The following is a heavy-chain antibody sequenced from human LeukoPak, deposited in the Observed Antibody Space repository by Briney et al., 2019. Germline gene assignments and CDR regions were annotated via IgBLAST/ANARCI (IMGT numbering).Heavy chain of an antibody. Sequence: GGSLRLSCAASGSTFSSYSMNWVRQAPGKGLEWVSSISSSSSYIYYADSVKGRFTISRDNAKNSLYLQMNSLRAEDTAVYYCAKEVANGLDRIAAAYYYYYGMDVWGQGTTVTVSS. CDR3: AKEVANGLDRIAAAYYYYYGMDV. J-gene: IGHJ6*02. CDR2: ISSSSSYI. D-gene: IGHD6-13*01. V-gene: IGHV3-21*01. CDR1: GSTFSSYS.